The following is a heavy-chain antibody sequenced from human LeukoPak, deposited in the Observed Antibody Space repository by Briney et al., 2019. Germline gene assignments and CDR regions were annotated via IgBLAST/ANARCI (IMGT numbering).Heavy chain of an antibody. J-gene: IGHJ4*02. CDR2: INPNSGGT. D-gene: IGHD6-19*01. V-gene: IGHV1-2*02. CDR1: GYTFTGYD. CDR3: ARDPTISIAVAEGDY. Sequence: ASVKLSCKASGYTFTGYDMHWGRQAPGQGLEWRGWINPNSGGTNYAQKFQGRVTMTRYTSISTAYKELSRLRSDDAAVYYCARDPTISIAVAEGDYWGQGTLVTVSS.